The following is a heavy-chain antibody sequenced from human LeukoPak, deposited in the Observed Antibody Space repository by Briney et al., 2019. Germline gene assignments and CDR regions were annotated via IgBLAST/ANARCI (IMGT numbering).Heavy chain of an antibody. CDR2: IYYSGST. J-gene: IGHJ3*02. CDR3: AREPGDFYYDSSGHDAFDI. CDR1: GGSISSYY. V-gene: IGHV4-59*01. D-gene: IGHD3-22*01. Sequence: SETLSLTCTVSGGSISSYYWSWIRQPPGKGLEWIGYIYYSGSTNYNPSLKSRVTISVDTSKNQFSLKLSSVTAADTAVYYCAREPGDFYYDSSGHDAFDIWGQGTMVTVSS.